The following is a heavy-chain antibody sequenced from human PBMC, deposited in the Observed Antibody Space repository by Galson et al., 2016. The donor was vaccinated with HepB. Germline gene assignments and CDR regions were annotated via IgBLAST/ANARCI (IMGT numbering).Heavy chain of an antibody. Sequence: SLRLSCAASESIFRGYAMHWVRQAPGKGLEWVAVILHDGSKKFYADSVKGRFTISRDNSKNTMYLQMDGLRAEDTAVYYCARANYYAMDVWGQGTTVTVSS. CDR3: ARANYYAMDV. J-gene: IGHJ6*02. V-gene: IGHV3-30*04. CDR1: ESIFRGYA. CDR2: ILHDGSKK.